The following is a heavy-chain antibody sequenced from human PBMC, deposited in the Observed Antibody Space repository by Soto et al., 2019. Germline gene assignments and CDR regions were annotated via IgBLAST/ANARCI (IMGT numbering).Heavy chain of an antibody. J-gene: IGHJ4*02. CDR2: IYYSGST. CDR3: ARSPEATVTAFDY. Sequence: QVQLQESGPGLVKPSQTLSLTCTVSGGSISSGGYYWSWIRQHPGKGLEWIGYIYYSGSTYYNPSLKRRVTMSVDTSKTQFSLKLSSVTAADTAVYYCARSPEATVTAFDYWGQGTLVTVSS. D-gene: IGHD4-17*01. CDR1: GGSISSGGYY. V-gene: IGHV4-31*03.